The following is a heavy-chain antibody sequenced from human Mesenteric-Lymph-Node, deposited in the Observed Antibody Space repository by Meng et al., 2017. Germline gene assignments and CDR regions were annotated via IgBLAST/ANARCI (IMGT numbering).Heavy chain of an antibody. V-gene: IGHV3-53*01. D-gene: IGHD1-1*01. CDR2: IYSGGST. CDR1: GFTVSSNY. Sequence: GESLKISCAASGFTVSSNYMSWVRQAPGKGLEWVSVIYSGGSTYYADSVSGRFTISRDNSKSTLFLQMNSLRAEDTAVYYCAKGGSFRWNELDYWGQGALVTVSS. J-gene: IGHJ4*02. CDR3: AKGGSFRWNELDY.